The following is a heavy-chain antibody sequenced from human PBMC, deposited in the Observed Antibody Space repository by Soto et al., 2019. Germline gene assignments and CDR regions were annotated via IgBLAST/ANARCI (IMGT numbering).Heavy chain of an antibody. J-gene: IGHJ4*02. V-gene: IGHV1-69*13. D-gene: IGHD3-3*01. Sequence: SVKVSCKASGGTFSSYAISWVRQAPGQGLEWMGGIIPIFGTANYAQKFQGRVTITADESTSTAYMELSSLRSEDTAVYYCARARGGTKYYDFWSGYYTFDHWGEGTLVTVSS. CDR2: IIPIFGTA. CDR1: GGTFSSYA. CDR3: ARARGGTKYYDFWSGYYTFDH.